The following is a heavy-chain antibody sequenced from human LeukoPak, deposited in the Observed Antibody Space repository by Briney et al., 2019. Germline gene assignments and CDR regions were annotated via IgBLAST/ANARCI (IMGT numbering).Heavy chain of an antibody. D-gene: IGHD3/OR15-3a*01. CDR2: IKQDGSEK. V-gene: IGHV3-7*03. CDR3: TGGTGWDLRY. Sequence: GGSLRLSCAASGFTFSSYGISWVRQAPGKGLEWVANIKQDGSEKYYVDSVKGRFTISRDNAKNSLYLQMSSLGADDTAVYYCTGGTGWDLRYWGQGTLVTVSS. J-gene: IGHJ4*02. CDR1: GFTFSSYG.